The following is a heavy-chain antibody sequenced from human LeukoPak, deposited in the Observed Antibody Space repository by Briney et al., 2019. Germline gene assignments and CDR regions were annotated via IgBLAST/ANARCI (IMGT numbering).Heavy chain of an antibody. Sequence: GGSLRLSCAASGFRFYSYAMSWVRQAPGKGLEWVSGIIGNGGSTHYADSVKGQFTISRDNSKNTLYLQMNSLRAEDTAVYYCAKARSWSLHYGMDVWGQGTTVTVSS. D-gene: IGHD6-13*01. V-gene: IGHV3-23*01. CDR3: AKARSWSLHYGMDV. CDR1: GFRFYSYA. J-gene: IGHJ6*02. CDR2: IIGNGGST.